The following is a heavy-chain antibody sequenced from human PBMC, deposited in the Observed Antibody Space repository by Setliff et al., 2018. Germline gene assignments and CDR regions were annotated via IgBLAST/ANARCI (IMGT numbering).Heavy chain of an antibody. D-gene: IGHD1-1*01. J-gene: IGHJ5*02. CDR3: ARDVWGAGTGWFDP. CDR2: IYTGGST. Sequence: KPSENPALTCIVSGVSVSRHYWSWIRQPPGKTLEWIGYIYTGGSTTYNSSLKSRVTLSLDTSKNHLSLNLTSVTAADTAVYYCARDVWGAGTGWFDPWGLGILVTVSS. V-gene: IGHV4-4*08. CDR1: GVSVSRHY.